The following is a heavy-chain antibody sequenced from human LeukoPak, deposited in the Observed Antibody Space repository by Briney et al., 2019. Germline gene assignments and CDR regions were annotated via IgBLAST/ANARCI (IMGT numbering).Heavy chain of an antibody. Sequence: ASVKVSCKASGYTFTSYYMHWVRQAPGQGLEWMGIINPSGGSTSYAQKFQGRVTMTRDTSTSTVYMELSSLRSEDTAVYYCARDKEVIQLWLIEGSFDYWGQGALVTVSS. J-gene: IGHJ4*02. V-gene: IGHV1-46*01. CDR2: INPSGGST. CDR1: GYTFTSYY. CDR3: ARDKEVIQLWLIEGSFDY. D-gene: IGHD5-18*01.